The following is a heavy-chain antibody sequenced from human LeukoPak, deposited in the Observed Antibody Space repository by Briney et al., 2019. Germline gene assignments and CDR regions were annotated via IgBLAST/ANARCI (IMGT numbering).Heavy chain of an antibody. CDR1: GFTFSSFA. CDR3: AKDRGSGTYPPY. Sequence: GGSLRLSCAASGFTFSSFALSWVRQGPGKGLEWVSGISGSGGSTYYADSVKGRFTISRDNSNNRLYLQMNSLRAEDTAVYYCAKDRGSGTYPPYWGQGTLVTVSS. CDR2: ISGSGGST. D-gene: IGHD1-26*01. V-gene: IGHV3-23*01. J-gene: IGHJ4*02.